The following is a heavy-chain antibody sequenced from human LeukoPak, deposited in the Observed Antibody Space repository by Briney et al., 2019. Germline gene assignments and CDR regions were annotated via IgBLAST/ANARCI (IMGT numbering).Heavy chain of an antibody. CDR2: IYWDDDK. CDR1: GFSLITRGVG. CDR3: AHRRIGTTGATFDY. V-gene: IGHV2-5*02. Sequence: SGPTLVNPTQTLTLTCTFSGFSLITRGVGVGWIRQPPGKAPEWRTLIYWDDDKRYSPSLKSRLTITKDTSKNQVVLTLTNMDPVDTATYYCAHRRIGTTGATFDYWGQGALVTVSS. J-gene: IGHJ4*02. D-gene: IGHD1-1*01.